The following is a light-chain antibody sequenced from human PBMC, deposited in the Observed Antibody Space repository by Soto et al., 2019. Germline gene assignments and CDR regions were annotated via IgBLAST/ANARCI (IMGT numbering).Light chain of an antibody. J-gene: IGKJ1*01. CDR3: LHYNNGPR. Sequence: ETVMTQSPVTLSVSPGEGATLSCRASQTINNNLAWYQQKPGQAPRLLIYGASRRATGVPARFSGSGSGTEFTLTISSLQSEDVAVYYCLHYNNGPRFGQGTKVDVK. CDR2: GAS. CDR1: QTINNN. V-gene: IGKV3-15*01.